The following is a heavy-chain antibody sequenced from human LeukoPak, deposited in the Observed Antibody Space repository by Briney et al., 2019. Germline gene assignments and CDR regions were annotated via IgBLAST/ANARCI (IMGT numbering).Heavy chain of an antibody. V-gene: IGHV3-53*01. CDR2: IYSDGTI. CDR1: GFTVSSNY. CDR3: ARDGTVYDFWSGYHPDYGMDV. D-gene: IGHD3-3*01. Sequence: PGGSLRLSCAASGFTVSSNYMSWVRQAPGKGLEWVSVIYSDGTIYYADSVKGRFTISRDNSKNTLYLQMNSLRAEDTAVYYCARDGTVYDFWSGYHPDYGMDVWGQGTTVTVSS. J-gene: IGHJ6*02.